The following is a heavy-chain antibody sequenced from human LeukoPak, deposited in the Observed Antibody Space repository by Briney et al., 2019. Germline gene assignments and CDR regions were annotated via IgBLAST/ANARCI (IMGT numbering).Heavy chain of an antibody. CDR3: AKDLGHYYGSGGFDY. Sequence: GGSLRLSCAASGFTFSSYGMHWVRQAPGKGLEWVAFIRYDGSNKYYADSVKGRFTIYRDNSKNTLYLQMNSLRAGDTAVYYCAKDLGHYYGSGGFDYWGQGTLVTVSS. J-gene: IGHJ4*02. D-gene: IGHD3-10*01. CDR1: GFTFSSYG. V-gene: IGHV3-30*02. CDR2: IRYDGSNK.